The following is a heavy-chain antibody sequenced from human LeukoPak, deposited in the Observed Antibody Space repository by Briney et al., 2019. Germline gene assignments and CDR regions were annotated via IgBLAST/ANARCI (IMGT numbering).Heavy chain of an antibody. D-gene: IGHD3-22*01. CDR3: ARSPSDELGYYDSSGYYTSFDY. CDR2: ISSSGSTI. J-gene: IGHJ4*02. V-gene: IGHV3-48*03. Sequence: GGSLRLSCAASGFTFSSYEMNWVRQAPGKGLEWVSYISSSGSTIYYADSVKGRFTISRDNAKNSLYLQMNSLRAEDTAVYYCARSPSDELGYYDSSGYYTSFDYWGQGTLVTVSS. CDR1: GFTFSSYE.